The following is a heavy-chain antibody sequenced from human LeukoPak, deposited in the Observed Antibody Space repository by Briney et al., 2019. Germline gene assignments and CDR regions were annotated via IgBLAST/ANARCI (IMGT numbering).Heavy chain of an antibody. CDR1: GGTFSSYA. V-gene: IGHV1-18*01. CDR2: VSAYNGNT. J-gene: IGHJ4*02. D-gene: IGHD3-10*01. Sequence: ASVKVSCKASGGTFSSYAISWVRQAPGQGLEWMGWVSAYNGNTNYAQKLQGRVALTTDTSTSTAYMELRSLRSDDTAVYYCARDASGLDYWGQGTLVTVSS. CDR3: ARDASGLDY.